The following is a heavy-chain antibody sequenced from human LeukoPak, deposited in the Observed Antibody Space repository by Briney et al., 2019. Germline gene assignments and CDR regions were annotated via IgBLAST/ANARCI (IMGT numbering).Heavy chain of an antibody. D-gene: IGHD4-17*01. Sequence: SETLSLTCTVSGGSISSSSYYWGWIRQPPGKGLEWIGSIYYSGSTYYNPSLKSRVTISVDTSKNQFSLKLSSVTAADTAVYYCARDGGDYALWGQGTLVTVSS. V-gene: IGHV4-39*07. CDR2: IYYSGST. CDR1: GGSISSSSYY. J-gene: IGHJ4*02. CDR3: ARDGGDYAL.